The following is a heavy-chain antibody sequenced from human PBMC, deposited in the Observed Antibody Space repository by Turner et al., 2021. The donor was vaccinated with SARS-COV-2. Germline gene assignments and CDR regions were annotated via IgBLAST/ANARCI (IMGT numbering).Heavy chain of an antibody. CDR1: GGSISSSSYY. CDR2: IYYSGST. Sequence: QLQLQESGPGLVKPSETLSLTCTVSGGSISSSSYYWGWLRQPPGKGLEWIGSIYYSGSTYYNPSLKSRVTISVDTSKNQFSLKLSSVTAADTAVYYCASRLITMIVVVKDLSAFDIWGQGTMVTVSS. J-gene: IGHJ3*02. CDR3: ASRLITMIVVVKDLSAFDI. D-gene: IGHD3-22*01. V-gene: IGHV4-39*01.